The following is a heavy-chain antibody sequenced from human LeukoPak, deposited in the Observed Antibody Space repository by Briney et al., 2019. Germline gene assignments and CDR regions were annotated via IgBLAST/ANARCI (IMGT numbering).Heavy chain of an antibody. CDR3: ARVNSGYDWINY. D-gene: IGHD5-12*01. J-gene: IGHJ4*02. CDR1: GFTFSSYA. Sequence: GGSLRLSCAASGFTFSSYAMHWVRQAPGKGLEWVAVISYDGSNKYYADSVKGRFTISRDNAKNSLYLQMNSLRAEDTAVYYCARVNSGYDWINYWGQGTLVTVSS. V-gene: IGHV3-30*07. CDR2: ISYDGSNK.